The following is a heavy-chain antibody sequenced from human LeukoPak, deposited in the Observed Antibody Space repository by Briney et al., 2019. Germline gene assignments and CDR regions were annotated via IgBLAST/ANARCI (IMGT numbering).Heavy chain of an antibody. CDR3: ARARITIFGVVILEWSRPNWFDP. Sequence: GSSVKVSCKASGYTFTGYYMHWVRQAPGQGLEWMGWINPNSGGTNYAQKFQGRVTMTRDTSISTTYMDLSRLRSDDTAVYFCARARITIFGVVILEWSRPNWFDPWGQGTLVTVSS. J-gene: IGHJ5*02. D-gene: IGHD3-3*01. V-gene: IGHV1-2*02. CDR2: INPNSGGT. CDR1: GYTFTGYY.